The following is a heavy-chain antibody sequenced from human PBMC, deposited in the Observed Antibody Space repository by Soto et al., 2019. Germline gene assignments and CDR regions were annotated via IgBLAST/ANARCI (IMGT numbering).Heavy chain of an antibody. D-gene: IGHD1-26*01. J-gene: IGHJ5*02. CDR2: INPNSGGT. Sequence: ASVKVSCKASGCTFTGYYMHWVRQAPGQGLEWMGWINPNSGGTNYAQKFQGRVTMTRDTSISTAYMELSRLRSDDTAVCYCARPGIKYNWFDPWGQGTLVTVSS. CDR3: ARPGIKYNWFDP. V-gene: IGHV1-2*02. CDR1: GCTFTGYY.